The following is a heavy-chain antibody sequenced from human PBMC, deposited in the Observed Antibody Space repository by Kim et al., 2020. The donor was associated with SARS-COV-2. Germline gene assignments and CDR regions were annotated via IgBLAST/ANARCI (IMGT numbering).Heavy chain of an antibody. CDR2: IDGRGATT. CDR3: AQSGQLDY. J-gene: IGHJ4*02. Sequence: GGSLRLSCAASGFTFSNSPMSWVRQAPGKGLEWVSTIDGRGATTYYPGSVKGRFTISRDNSKNTLSLQMNNLRAEDTAVYFFAQSGQLDYWGQGTLVTVSS. D-gene: IGHD5-12*01. CDR1: GFTFSNSP. V-gene: IGHV3-23*01.